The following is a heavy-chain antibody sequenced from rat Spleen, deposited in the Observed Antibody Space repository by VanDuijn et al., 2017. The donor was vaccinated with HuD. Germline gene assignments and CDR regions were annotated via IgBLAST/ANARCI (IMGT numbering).Heavy chain of an antibody. Sequence: EVQLVESGGGLVQPGSPLKLSCAASGFTFSSNWLNWIRQAPGKGLEWVASITNTGGSTSYPDSVKGRFTISRDNAKSTLYLQMNSLRSEDTATYYCTRHTRVYLFAYWGQGTLVTVSS. J-gene: IGHJ3*01. CDR2: ITNTGGST. D-gene: IGHD1-4*01. CDR3: TRHTRVYLFAY. CDR1: GFTFSSNW. V-gene: IGHV5-31*01.